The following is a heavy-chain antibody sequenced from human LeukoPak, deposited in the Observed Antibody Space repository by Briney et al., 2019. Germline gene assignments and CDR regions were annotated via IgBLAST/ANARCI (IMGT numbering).Heavy chain of an antibody. Sequence: GGSLRLSCAASGFTFSSYGMHWVRQAPGKGLEWVAVISYDGSNKYYADSVKGRFTISRDNSKNTLYLQMNSLRAEDTAVYYCAKDWVYCSSTSCHYYYYYYMDVWGKGTTVTVSS. CDR1: GFTFSSYG. D-gene: IGHD2-2*01. CDR3: AKDWVYCSSTSCHYYYYYYMDV. V-gene: IGHV3-30*18. J-gene: IGHJ6*03. CDR2: ISYDGSNK.